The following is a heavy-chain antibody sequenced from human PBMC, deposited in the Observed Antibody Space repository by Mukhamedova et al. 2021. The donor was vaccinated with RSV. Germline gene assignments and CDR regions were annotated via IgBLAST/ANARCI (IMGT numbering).Heavy chain of an antibody. J-gene: IGHJ4*02. CDR3: ARGPVEWEPGYFDY. Sequence: AQKFQGRVTMTRDTSTSTVYMELSSLRSEDTAVYYCARGPVEWEPGYFDYWGQGTLVTVSS. D-gene: IGHD1-26*01. V-gene: IGHV1-46*01.